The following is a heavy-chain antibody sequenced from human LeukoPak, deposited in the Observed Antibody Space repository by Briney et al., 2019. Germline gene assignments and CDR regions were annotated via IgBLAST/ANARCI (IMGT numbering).Heavy chain of an antibody. CDR2: FDPEDGET. J-gene: IGHJ4*02. CDR1: GYTLTELS. CDR3: ARGARGSGWRVFDY. V-gene: IGHV1-24*01. Sequence: GASVKVSCKVSGYTLTELSMHWVRQAPGKGLEWMGGFDPEDGETIYAQKFQGRVTMTEDTSTDTAYMELSSLRAEDTSVYYCARGARGSGWRVFDYWGQGTLVTVSS. D-gene: IGHD6-19*01.